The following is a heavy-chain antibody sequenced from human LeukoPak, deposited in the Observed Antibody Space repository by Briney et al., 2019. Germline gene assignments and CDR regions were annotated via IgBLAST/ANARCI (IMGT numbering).Heavy chain of an antibody. V-gene: IGHV3-23*01. J-gene: IGHJ4*02. CDR3: AKVMGSGWYNFDY. Sequence: GGSLRLSCAASGFTFSSYAMSWVRQAPGKGLEWVSAISGSGGSTYYADSVKDRFTISRDNSKNTLYLQMNSLRAEDTAVYYCAKVMGSGWYNFDYWGQGTLVTVSS. CDR2: ISGSGGST. CDR1: GFTFSSYA. D-gene: IGHD6-19*01.